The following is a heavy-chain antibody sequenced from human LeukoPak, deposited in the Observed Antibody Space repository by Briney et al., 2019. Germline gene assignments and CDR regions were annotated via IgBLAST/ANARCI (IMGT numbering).Heavy chain of an antibody. CDR3: ARGIAAAGGRWFDP. CDR2: INPNSGGA. CDR1: GYTFTDYY. D-gene: IGHD6-13*01. J-gene: IGHJ5*02. Sequence: GASVTVSCKASGYTFTDYYMHWVRQAPGQGLEWMGWINPNSGGANYAQQFQGRVTMTRDTSISTAYMELSNLRSDDTAVYYCARGIAAAGGRWFDPRGQGTLVTVSS. V-gene: IGHV1-2*02.